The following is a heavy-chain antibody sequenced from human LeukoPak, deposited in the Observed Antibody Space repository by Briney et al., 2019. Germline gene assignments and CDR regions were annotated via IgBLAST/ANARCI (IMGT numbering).Heavy chain of an antibody. CDR2: ISAYYGNT. CDR1: GYTFTSYG. CDR3: ARERRAYYYYMDV. V-gene: IGHV1-18*01. J-gene: IGHJ6*03. Sequence: ASVKVSCKASGYTFTSYGISGVRQARGQGLEWMGWISAYYGNTNYAQKLQGRVSMTADRSTSTAYIERRRLRSDGTPGYYCARERRAYYYYMDVWGKGTTVTVSS. D-gene: IGHD1-1*01.